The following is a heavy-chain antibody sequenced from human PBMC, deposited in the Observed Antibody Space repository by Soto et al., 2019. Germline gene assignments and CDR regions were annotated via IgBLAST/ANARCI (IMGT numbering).Heavy chain of an antibody. CDR3: ARVDVVVPAASYYYYGMDV. Sequence: SETLSLTCAVSGGSISSSNWWSWVRQPPGKGLEWIGEIYHSGSTNYNPSLKSRVTISVDKSKNQFSLKLSSVTAADTAVYYCARVDVVVPAASYYYYGMDVWGQGTTVTVS. J-gene: IGHJ6*02. D-gene: IGHD2-2*01. CDR2: IYHSGST. CDR1: GGSISSSNW. V-gene: IGHV4-4*02.